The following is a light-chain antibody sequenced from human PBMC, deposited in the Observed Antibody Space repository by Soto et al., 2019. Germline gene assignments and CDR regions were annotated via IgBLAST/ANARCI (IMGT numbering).Light chain of an antibody. Sequence: DIVMTQSPLSLPVTPGEPASISCRSSQSLLHSNGYNYLDWYLQKPGQSPQLLIYLGSNQASGVPDRFSGSGSGTDFTLKISRVEAEDVGVYYCMQALQTPRTFGPGTKVDIK. V-gene: IGKV2-28*01. CDR3: MQALQTPRT. CDR1: QSLLHSNGYNY. J-gene: IGKJ3*01. CDR2: LGS.